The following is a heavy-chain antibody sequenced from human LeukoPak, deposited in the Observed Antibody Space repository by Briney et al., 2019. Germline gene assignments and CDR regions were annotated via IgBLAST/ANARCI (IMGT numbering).Heavy chain of an antibody. CDR3: ATSYDGKTAPYDL. CDR1: SGSISSYC. J-gene: IGHJ5*02. CDR2: MCPSGRT. Sequence: PSGTLSLTCTETSGSISSYCGSLVGQALGKEKEWIGFMCPSGRTDYNPSLKSRVTMSIDTSKNQLSMELRFLTAADTAVYYCATSYDGKTAPYDLWGHGTLVTVSS. D-gene: IGHD4-23*01. V-gene: IGHV4-4*08.